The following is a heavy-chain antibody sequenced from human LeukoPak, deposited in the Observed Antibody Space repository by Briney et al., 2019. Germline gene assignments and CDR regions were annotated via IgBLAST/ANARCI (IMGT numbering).Heavy chain of an antibody. D-gene: IGHD3-22*01. CDR2: IWYDGSNK. CDR1: GFTFSSYG. V-gene: IGHV3-33*01. Sequence: GRSLRLSCAASGFTFSSYGVHWVRQAPGKGLEWVAVIWYDGSNKYYADSVKGRFTISRDNSKNTLYLQMNSLRAEDTAVYYCARDPQYYYDSSGYFSYWGQGTLVTVSS. CDR3: ARDPQYYYDSSGYFSY. J-gene: IGHJ4*02.